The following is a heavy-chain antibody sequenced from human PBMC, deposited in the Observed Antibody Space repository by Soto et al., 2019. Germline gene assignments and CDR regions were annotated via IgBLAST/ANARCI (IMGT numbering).Heavy chain of an antibody. CDR3: ARWGIAARRGFDY. Sequence: SETLSLTYAVSGGSISRSNWLRWVRQPPGKGLEWIGEIYHSGSTNYNPSLKSRVTISVDKSKNQFSLKLSSVTAADTAVYYCARWGIAARRGFDYWGQGTLVTVS. V-gene: IGHV4-4*02. J-gene: IGHJ4*02. CDR2: IYHSGST. D-gene: IGHD6-6*01. CDR1: GGSISRSNW.